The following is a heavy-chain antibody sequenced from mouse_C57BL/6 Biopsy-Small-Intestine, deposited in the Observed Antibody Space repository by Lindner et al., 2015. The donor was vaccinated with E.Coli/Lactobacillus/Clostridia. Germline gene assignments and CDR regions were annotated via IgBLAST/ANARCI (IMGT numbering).Heavy chain of an antibody. Sequence: VQLQESGAELVKPGASVKLSCTASGFNIKDYYMHWVKQRTEQGLEWIGRIDPEDGETKYAPKFQGKATITADTSSNTAYLQLSSLTSEDTAVYYCTTIYYGSSYGGYFDVWGTGTTVTVSS. J-gene: IGHJ1*03. CDR1: GFNIKDYY. CDR3: TTIYYGSSYGGYFDV. V-gene: IGHV14-2*01. D-gene: IGHD1-1*01. CDR2: IDPEDGET.